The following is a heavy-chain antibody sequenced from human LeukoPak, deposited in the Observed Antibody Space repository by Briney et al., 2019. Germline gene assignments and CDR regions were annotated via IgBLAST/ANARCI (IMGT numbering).Heavy chain of an antibody. D-gene: IGHD2-15*01. CDR1: GFTFSSYS. CDR2: ISSSSSTI. CDR3: ARHPPYGGSPYYYYMDV. J-gene: IGHJ6*03. V-gene: IGHV3-48*01. Sequence: GGSLRLSCVASGFTFSSYSMNWVRQAPGKGLEWVPYISSSSSTIYYADSVKGRFTISRDNAKNSLYLQINSLRAEDTAVYYCARHPPYGGSPYYYYMDVWGKGTAVTVSS.